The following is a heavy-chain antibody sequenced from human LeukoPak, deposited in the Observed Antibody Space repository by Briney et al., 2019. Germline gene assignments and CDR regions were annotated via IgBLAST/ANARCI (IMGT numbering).Heavy chain of an antibody. D-gene: IGHD3-10*01. V-gene: IGHV1-2*02. Sequence: ASVKVSCKASGYTFTGYYMHWVRQAPGQGLEWMGWINPNSGGTNYAQKFQGRVTMTRDTSISTAYMELSSLRSEDTAVYYCAAIFGDFREFDYWGQGTLVTVSS. J-gene: IGHJ4*02. CDR1: GYTFTGYY. CDR3: AAIFGDFREFDY. CDR2: INPNSGGT.